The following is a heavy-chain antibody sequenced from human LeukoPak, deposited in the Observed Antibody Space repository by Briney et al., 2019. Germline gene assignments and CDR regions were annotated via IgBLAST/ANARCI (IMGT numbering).Heavy chain of an antibody. D-gene: IGHD6-13*01. CDR2: FYYSGST. J-gene: IGHJ5*02. CDR1: GGSISSGGYY. V-gene: IGHV4-31*03. CDR3: ARVYGSSWYSGSNWFDP. Sequence: SQTLSLTCTVYGGSISSGGYYWSRIRQHPGKGLEWIGYFYYSGSTYYNPSLKSRVTISVDTSKNQFSLKLSSVTAADTAVYYCARVYGSSWYSGSNWFDPWGQGTLVTVSS.